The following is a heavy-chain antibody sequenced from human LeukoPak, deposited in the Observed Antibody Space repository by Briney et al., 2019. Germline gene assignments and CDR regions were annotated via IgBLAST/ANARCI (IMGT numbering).Heavy chain of an antibody. CDR2: IWYDGSDK. D-gene: IGHD2-8*02. CDR1: GFTSNTYG. J-gene: IGHJ4*02. Sequence: GGSLRLSCAASGFTSNTYGMHWVRQAPGRGLEWVAVIWYDGSDKYYAESVKGRFTISRDNSKNTLSLQMNSLRVEDTAMYYCAKGVGRTSGRNPDYWGQGTLVTVSS. CDR3: AKGVGRTSGRNPDY. V-gene: IGHV3-33*06.